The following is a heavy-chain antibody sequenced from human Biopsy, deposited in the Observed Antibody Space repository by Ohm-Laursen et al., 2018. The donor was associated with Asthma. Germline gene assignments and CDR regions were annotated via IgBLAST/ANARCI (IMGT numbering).Heavy chain of an antibody. J-gene: IGHJ3*02. CDR3: ARQSGQDYGDSSGFDI. D-gene: IGHD3-22*01. Sequence: SLRLSCSAPGFVFSQCGMHWVRQGPGKGLEWVALVSSDGHNKYYEDSVKGRFTISRDNSRNRLYLQINRLTVEDSAVYFCARQSGQDYGDSSGFDIWGQGTKVTVSS. V-gene: IGHV3-30*03. CDR2: VSSDGHNK. CDR1: GFVFSQCG.